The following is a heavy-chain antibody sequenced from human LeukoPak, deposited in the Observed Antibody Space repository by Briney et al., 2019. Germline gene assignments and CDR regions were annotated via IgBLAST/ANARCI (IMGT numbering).Heavy chain of an antibody. CDR1: GFTFSSYA. D-gene: IGHD7-27*01. Sequence: PGGSLRLSCAASGFTFSSYAMSWVRQAPGKGLEWVSAISGSGGSTYYADSVRGRFTISRDNSNNTQFLQMNSLRPEDTAVYYCAKEGWGSFYLDSWGQGTLVTVSS. CDR2: ISGSGGST. CDR3: AKEGWGSFYLDS. J-gene: IGHJ4*02. V-gene: IGHV3-23*01.